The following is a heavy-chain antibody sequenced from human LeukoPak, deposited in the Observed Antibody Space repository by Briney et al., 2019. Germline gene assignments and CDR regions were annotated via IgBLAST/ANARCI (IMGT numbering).Heavy chain of an antibody. D-gene: IGHD4-23*01. Sequence: GGSLRLSCAASGFTVSSNYMSWVRQAPGKGLEWVSVIYSGGSTYYADSVKGRFTISRDNSKNTLYLQMNGLRAEDTAVYYCARDADYGGKGYYYYYYMDVWGKGTTVTVSS. V-gene: IGHV3-66*02. CDR3: ARDADYGGKGYYYYYYMDV. J-gene: IGHJ6*03. CDR2: IYSGGST. CDR1: GFTVSSNY.